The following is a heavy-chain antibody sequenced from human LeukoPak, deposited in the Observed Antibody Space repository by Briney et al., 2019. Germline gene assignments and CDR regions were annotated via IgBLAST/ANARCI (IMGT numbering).Heavy chain of an antibody. CDR3: ARGRGIAAAGKNRYFDY. V-gene: IGHV3-64*01. CDR2: ISSNGGST. Sequence: PGGSLRLSCAASGFTFSSYAMHWVRQAAGKGLEYVSAISSNGGSTYYANSVKGRFTISRDNSKNTLYLQMGSLRAEDMAVYYCARGRGIAAAGKNRYFDYWGQGTLVTVSS. D-gene: IGHD6-13*01. J-gene: IGHJ4*02. CDR1: GFTFSSYA.